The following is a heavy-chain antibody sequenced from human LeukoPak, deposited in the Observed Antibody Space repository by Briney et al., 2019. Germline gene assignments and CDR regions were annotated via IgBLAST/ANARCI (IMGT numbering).Heavy chain of an antibody. CDR3: ARENYYGMDV. Sequence: GRSLRLSCAASGFTFSSYAMHWVRQAPGKGLEWVAVISYDGSNKYYADSVKGRFTISRDNSMNTLYLQMNSLRAEDTAVYYCARENYYGMDVWGQGTTVTVSS. J-gene: IGHJ6*02. V-gene: IGHV3-30*04. CDR1: GFTFSSYA. CDR2: ISYDGSNK.